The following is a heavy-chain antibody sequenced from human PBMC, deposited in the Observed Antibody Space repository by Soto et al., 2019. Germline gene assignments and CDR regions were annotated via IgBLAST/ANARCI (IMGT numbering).Heavy chain of an antibody. CDR2: ISAYNGNT. D-gene: IGHD3-10*01. V-gene: IGHV1-18*01. CDR3: ARGGPTSADYYYGMDV. CDR1: VYTFSNDG. Sequence: GXSVKVSCKASVYTFSNDGINWVRQAPGQGPEWMGWISAYNGNTEYAQNFQGRVTMTTDTSTSTAYMELRSLRSDDTAVYSCARGGPTSADYYYGMDVWGLGTTVTVSS. J-gene: IGHJ6*02.